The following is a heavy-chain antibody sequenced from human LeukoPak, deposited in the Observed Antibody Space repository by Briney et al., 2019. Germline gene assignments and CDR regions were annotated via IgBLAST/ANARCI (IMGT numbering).Heavy chain of an antibody. V-gene: IGHV3-48*01. CDR2: ISSSSTTI. CDR1: GFTFRSYN. D-gene: IGHD2-15*01. CDR3: ASSYCSGGTCYSTGELDY. Sequence: GGCLRLSCAASGFTFRSYNVNWVRQAPGKGLDWVSYISSSSTTIYYADSVKGRFTISRDNAKNSLYLQMNSLRAEDTAVYYCASSYCSGGTCYSTGELDYWGQGTLVTVSS. J-gene: IGHJ4*02.